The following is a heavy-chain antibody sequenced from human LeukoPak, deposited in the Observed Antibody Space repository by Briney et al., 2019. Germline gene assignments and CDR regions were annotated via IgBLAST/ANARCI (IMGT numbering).Heavy chain of an antibody. Sequence: NPGGSLRLSCVASGFSFSSYAMIWVRQAPGKGLEWVSSISSSSSYIYYADSVKGRFTISRDNAKNSLYLQMNSLRAEDTAVYYCARDPPSYGVGFDYWGQGTLVTVSS. V-gene: IGHV3-21*01. J-gene: IGHJ4*02. CDR1: GFSFSSYA. CDR3: ARDPPSYGVGFDY. CDR2: ISSSSSYI. D-gene: IGHD4-17*01.